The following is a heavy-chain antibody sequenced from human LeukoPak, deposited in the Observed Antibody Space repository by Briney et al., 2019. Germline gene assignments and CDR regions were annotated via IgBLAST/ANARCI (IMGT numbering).Heavy chain of an antibody. Sequence: SQTLSLTRTVSGGSISSGSYYWSWIRQPAGKGLEWIGRIYTSGSTNYNPSLKSRVTISVDTSKNQFPLKLCSVTAADTAVYYCARDDFWSGTNWFDPWGQGTLVTVSS. J-gene: IGHJ5*02. D-gene: IGHD3-3*01. CDR2: IYTSGST. CDR1: GGSISSGSYY. CDR3: ARDDFWSGTNWFDP. V-gene: IGHV4-61*02.